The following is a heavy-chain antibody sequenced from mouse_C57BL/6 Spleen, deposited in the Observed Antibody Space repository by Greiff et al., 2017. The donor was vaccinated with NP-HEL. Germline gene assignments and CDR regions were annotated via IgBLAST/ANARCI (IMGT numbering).Heavy chain of an antibody. CDR3: TRKWLLQNWYFDV. Sequence: VQLQQSGAELVRPGASVTLSCKASGYTFTDYEMHWVKQTPVHGLEWIGAIDPETGGTAYNQKFKGKAILTADKSSSTAYMELRSLTSEDSAVYYCTRKWLLQNWYFDVWGTGTTVTVSS. J-gene: IGHJ1*03. V-gene: IGHV1-15*01. CDR1: GYTFTDYE. CDR2: IDPETGGT. D-gene: IGHD2-3*01.